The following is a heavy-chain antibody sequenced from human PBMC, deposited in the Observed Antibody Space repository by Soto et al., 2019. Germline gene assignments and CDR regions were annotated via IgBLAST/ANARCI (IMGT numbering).Heavy chain of an antibody. CDR3: ARDGDSADYGY. CDR2: IIPMFPTT. V-gene: IGHV1-69*06. D-gene: IGHD2-21*02. CDR1: GDTFGRNA. J-gene: IGHJ4*02. Sequence: SVKVSCKASGDTFGRNAIHWVRQAPGQGLEWMGGIIPMFPTTNYAQKFKGRLTINADKSTSTAYMEMTSLRSEDTAVYYCARDGDSADYGYWGQGTLVTVSS.